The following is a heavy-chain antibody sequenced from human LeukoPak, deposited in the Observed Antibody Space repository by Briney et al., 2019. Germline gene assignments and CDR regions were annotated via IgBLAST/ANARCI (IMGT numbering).Heavy chain of an antibody. J-gene: IGHJ4*02. CDR3: ARSFRGPTGPVDY. D-gene: IGHD3-10*01. V-gene: IGHV1-8*03. CDR2: MNPNSGNT. CDR1: GYTFTSYD. Sequence: ASVKVSCKASGYTFTSYDINWVRQATGQGLEWMGWMNPNSGNTGYAQKFQGRVTITRNTSISTAYMELSRLRSEDTAVYYCARSFRGPTGPVDYWGQGTLVTVSS.